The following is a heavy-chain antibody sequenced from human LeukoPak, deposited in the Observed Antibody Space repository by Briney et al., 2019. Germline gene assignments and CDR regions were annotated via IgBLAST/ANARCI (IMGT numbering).Heavy chain of an antibody. V-gene: IGHV3-15*01. CDR2: IKRKSDDGTA. D-gene: IGHD3-16*01. CDR3: PTDDDGGLGH. CDR1: GLSFSTSW. Sequence: GGSLRLSCAASGLSFSTSWMGWVRQAPGKGLEWVGRIKRKSDDGTAVYTAPVKGRFAISRDDSKDTLYLQMNSLKTEDTAMYYCPTDDDGGLGHWGQGTLVTVSS. J-gene: IGHJ4*02.